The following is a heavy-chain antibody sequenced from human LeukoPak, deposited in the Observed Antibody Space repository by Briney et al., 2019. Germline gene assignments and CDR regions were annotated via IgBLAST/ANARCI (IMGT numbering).Heavy chain of an antibody. CDR1: GYTFTSYV. V-gene: IGHV1-18*01. CDR3: ARQRSSGWYTPYSYYYMDV. CDR2: ISAYNGNT. Sequence: ASLKGSCKASGYTFTSYVISWVRQAPRQRVECMGWISAYNGNTNYAQKLQGRVTMTTDTSTSTAYMELRSRRSDATAVYYCARQRSSGWYTPYSYYYMDVWGKGTTVTVSS. J-gene: IGHJ6*03. D-gene: IGHD6-19*01.